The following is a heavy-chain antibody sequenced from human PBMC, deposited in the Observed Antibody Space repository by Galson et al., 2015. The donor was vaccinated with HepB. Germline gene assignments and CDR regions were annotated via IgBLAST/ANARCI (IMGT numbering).Heavy chain of an antibody. CDR2: IVVGSGNT. CDR3: AALLVPAAKGNYYYYMDV. V-gene: IGHV1-58*02. CDR1: GFTFTSSA. J-gene: IGHJ6*03. Sequence: SVKVSCKASGFTFTSSAMQWVRQARGQRLEWIGWIVVGSGNTNYAQKFQERVTITRDMSTSTAYMELSSLRSEDTAVYYCAALLVPAAKGNYYYYMDVWGKGTTVTVSS. D-gene: IGHD2-2*01.